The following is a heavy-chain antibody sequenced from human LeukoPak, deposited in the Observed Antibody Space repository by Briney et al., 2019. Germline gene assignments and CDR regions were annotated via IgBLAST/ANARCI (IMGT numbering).Heavy chain of an antibody. Sequence: GRSLRLSCAASGFTFNTYDIHWGRQGPGKGLGWVAVISYYGRIKYYADSVNGRFTISRDNAKNSLYLQMNSLRAEDTAVYYCARGVASKGYYSYYYYYMDVWGKGTTVTVSS. D-gene: IGHD3-3*01. V-gene: IGHV3-30*04. J-gene: IGHJ6*03. CDR3: ARGVASKGYYSYYYYYMDV. CDR1: GFTFNTYD. CDR2: ISYYGRIK.